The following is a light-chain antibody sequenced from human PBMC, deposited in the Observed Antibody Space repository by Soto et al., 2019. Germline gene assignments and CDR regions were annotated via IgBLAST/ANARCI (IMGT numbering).Light chain of an antibody. V-gene: IGKV1-6*01. Sequence: AIQMTQSPSSLPATVGDRVPITCRASPGIRNDLGWYQQKPAKAPKLLIYAASSLQSGVPSRFSGSGSGTAFTLTISSLQPDDFATYYCQQFNNYPITFGQGTRLEIK. CDR1: PGIRND. CDR2: AAS. J-gene: IGKJ5*01. CDR3: QQFNNYPIT.